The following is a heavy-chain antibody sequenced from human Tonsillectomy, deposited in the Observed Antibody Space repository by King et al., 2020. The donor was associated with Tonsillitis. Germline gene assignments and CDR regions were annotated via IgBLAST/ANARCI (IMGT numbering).Heavy chain of an antibody. V-gene: IGHV3-21*01. CDR3: ASHLSHDAFDI. CDR1: GFTFSSYS. CDR2: ISSSSSYI. J-gene: IGHJ3*02. Sequence: DVQLVESGGGLVKPGGSLRLSCAASGFTFSSYSMNWVRQAPGKGLEWVSSISSSSSYIYYADSVKGRFTISRDNAKNSLYLQMNSLRAGDTAVYYCASHLSHDAFDIWGQGTMVTVSS.